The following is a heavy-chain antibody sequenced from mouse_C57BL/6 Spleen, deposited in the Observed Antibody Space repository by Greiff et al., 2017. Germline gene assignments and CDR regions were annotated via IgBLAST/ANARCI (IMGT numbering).Heavy chain of an antibody. CDR1: GFTFSDYG. V-gene: IGHV5-17*01. CDR2: ISSGSSTI. Sequence: EVQLQESGGGLVKPGGSLKLSCAASGFTFSDYGMHWVRQAPEKGLEWVAYISSGSSTIYYADTVKGRFTISRDNAKNTLFLQMTSLRSEDTAMYYCARDYNGSLYYFDYWGQGTTLTVAS. CDR3: ARDYNGSLYYFDY. J-gene: IGHJ2*01. D-gene: IGHD1-1*01.